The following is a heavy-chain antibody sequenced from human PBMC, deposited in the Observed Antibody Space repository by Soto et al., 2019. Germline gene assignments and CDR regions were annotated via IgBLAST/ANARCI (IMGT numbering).Heavy chain of an antibody. D-gene: IGHD2-15*01. V-gene: IGHV4-4*02. J-gene: IGHJ5*02. Sequence: QLRESGPGLVKPSGTLSLTCFVSGASISSTYWWSWFRKTPGKRLEWIGQIYHTGTTSYNPSLKNRVTISLDKSNNQFSLRLTSMTAADTAVYYCATLPPRIVVVMTDLPTWGQGTLVTVSS. CDR1: GASISSTYW. CDR3: ATLPPRIVVVMTDLPT. CDR2: IYHTGTT.